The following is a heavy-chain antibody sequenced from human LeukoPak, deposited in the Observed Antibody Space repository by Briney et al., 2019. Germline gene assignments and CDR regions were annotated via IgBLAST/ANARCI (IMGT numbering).Heavy chain of an antibody. CDR1: GGSINSSNW. V-gene: IGHV4-4*02. D-gene: IGHD3-10*01. CDR3: ARESQSVLWFGVHL. CDR2: IFRSGET. J-gene: IGHJ4*01. Sequence: SETLSLTCTIFGGSINSSNWWNWVRQSPGKGLEWIGEIFRSGETNYNSSLESRLTISVDRTKNQFSLKLSSVTAADTAVYHCARESQSVLWFGVHLWGHGTLVTVSS.